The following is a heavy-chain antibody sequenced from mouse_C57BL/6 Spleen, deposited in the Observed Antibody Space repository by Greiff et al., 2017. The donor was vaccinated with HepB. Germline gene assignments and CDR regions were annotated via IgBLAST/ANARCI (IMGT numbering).Heavy chain of an antibody. J-gene: IGHJ4*01. CDR1: GYTFTSYT. CDR3: ARERDGDYDVGYAMDY. D-gene: IGHD2-4*01. V-gene: IGHV1-4*01. CDR2: INPSCGYT. Sequence: QVQLQQSGAELARPGASVKMSCKASGYTFTSYTMHWVKQRPGQGLEWIGYINPSCGYTKYNQKFKDKATLTADKSSSTAYMQLNSLTSEDSAVYYCARERDGDYDVGYAMDYWGQGTSVTVSS.